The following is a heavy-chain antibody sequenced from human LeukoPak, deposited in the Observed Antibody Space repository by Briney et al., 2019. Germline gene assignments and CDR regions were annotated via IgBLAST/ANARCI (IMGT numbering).Heavy chain of an antibody. V-gene: IGHV4-34*01. CDR2: INHSGST. CDR3: ARASPHGRTSFDI. D-gene: IGHD2-8*01. CDR1: GGSFSGYY. J-gene: IGHJ3*02. Sequence: SETLSLTCAVYGGSFSGYYWSWIRQPPGKGLEWIGEINHSGSTNYNPSLKSRVTISVDTSKNQFSLKLSSVTAADTAVYYCARASPHGRTSFDIWGQGTMVTVSS.